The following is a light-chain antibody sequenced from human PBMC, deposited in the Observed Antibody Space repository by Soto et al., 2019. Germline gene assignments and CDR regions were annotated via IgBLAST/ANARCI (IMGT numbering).Light chain of an antibody. CDR2: DAS. CDR1: QSISSW. J-gene: IGKJ1*01. Sequence: DIQMTQSPSTLSASVGDRVTITCRASQSISSWLAWYQQKPGKAPKLLIYDASSLESGVPSRFSGSGSGTEFTLTISSPQPDDFATYYCQQYGTFGQGTKVEIK. V-gene: IGKV1-5*01. CDR3: QQYGT.